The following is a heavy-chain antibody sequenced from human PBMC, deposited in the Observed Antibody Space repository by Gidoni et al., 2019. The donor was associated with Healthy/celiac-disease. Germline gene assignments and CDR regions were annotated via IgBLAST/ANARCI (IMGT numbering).Heavy chain of an antibody. V-gene: IGHV1-58*01. CDR3: AADPGLIFGVVIPPYGMDV. Sequence: QMQLVQSGPEVKKPGTSVKVSCQASGFTFTSSAVQWVRQARGQRLEWIGWIVVGSGNTNYAQKFQERVTITRDMSTSTAYMELSSLRSEDTAVYYCAADPGLIFGVVIPPYGMDVWGQGTTVTVSS. CDR2: IVVGSGNT. J-gene: IGHJ6*02. CDR1: GFTFTSSA. D-gene: IGHD3-3*01.